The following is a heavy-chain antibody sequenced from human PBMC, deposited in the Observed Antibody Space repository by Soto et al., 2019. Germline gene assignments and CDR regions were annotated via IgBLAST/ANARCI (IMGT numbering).Heavy chain of an antibody. J-gene: IGHJ4*02. CDR3: ASRGYSSGWPLDY. D-gene: IGHD6-19*01. CDR2: IYYSGST. V-gene: IGHV4-59*08. Sequence: ASETLSLTCTVSGGSISSYYWSWIRQPPGKGLEWIGYIYYSGSTNYNPSLKSRVTISVDTSKNQFSLKLTSVTAADTAVYYCASRGYSSGWPLDYWGQGTLVTVSS. CDR1: GGSISSYY.